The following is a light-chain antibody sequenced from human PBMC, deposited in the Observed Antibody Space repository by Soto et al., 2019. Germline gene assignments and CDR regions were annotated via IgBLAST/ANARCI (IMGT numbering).Light chain of an antibody. CDR1: KSVTTR. CDR2: GAS. CDR3: QQYGGSPIT. Sequence: EIVLTQCPDTLSLSPGGRAKIRCGESKSVTTRLAWYQQKPGQPPRVLISGASVRASGVPVRISGSGAGTDFTLTISRLEPEDFALYYCQQYGGSPITFGQGTKVDIK. J-gene: IGKJ1*01. V-gene: IGKV3-20*01.